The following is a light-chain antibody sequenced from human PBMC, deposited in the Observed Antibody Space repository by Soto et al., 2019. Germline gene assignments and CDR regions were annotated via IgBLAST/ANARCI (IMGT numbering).Light chain of an antibody. CDR1: QSISSW. J-gene: IGKJ1*01. CDR2: DAS. CDR3: QQYNSYSRT. Sequence: DIQMTQSPSTLSGSVGDRVTITCRASQSISSWLAWYQQKPGKAPKLLIYDASSLESGVPSRFSGSGSGTEFTLTISSLQPDDFATYYCQQYNSYSRTFRQGTKVDIK. V-gene: IGKV1-5*01.